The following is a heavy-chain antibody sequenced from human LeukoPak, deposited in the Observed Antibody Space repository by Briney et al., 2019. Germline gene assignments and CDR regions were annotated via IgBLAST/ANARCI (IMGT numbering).Heavy chain of an antibody. CDR2: ISWNSGSI. V-gene: IGHV3-9*01. Sequence: GRSLRLSCAASGFTFDDYAVHWVRQAPGKGLEWVSGISWNSGSIGYADSVKGRFTISRDNAKNSLYLQMNSLRAEDTALYYCAKGGVGVYYDSSGSQTFDYWGQGTLVTVSS. CDR3: AKGGVGVYYDSSGSQTFDY. CDR1: GFTFDDYA. D-gene: IGHD3-22*01. J-gene: IGHJ4*02.